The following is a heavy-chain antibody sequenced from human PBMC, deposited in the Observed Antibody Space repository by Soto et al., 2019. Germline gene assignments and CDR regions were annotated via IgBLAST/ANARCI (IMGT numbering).Heavy chain of an antibody. CDR1: GFTFSSYA. J-gene: IGHJ4*02. CDR2: IGTNSDT. V-gene: IGHV3-23*01. Sequence: GGYLRLSCAASGFTFSSYAMNWVRQAPGKGLEWVSAIGTNSDTYYADSVKGRFTISRENFKTTLYLQMNSLRAEDTALYYCAKKYPGTRPFDYWGQGTLVSVSS. CDR3: AKKYPGTRPFDY. D-gene: IGHD2-2*01.